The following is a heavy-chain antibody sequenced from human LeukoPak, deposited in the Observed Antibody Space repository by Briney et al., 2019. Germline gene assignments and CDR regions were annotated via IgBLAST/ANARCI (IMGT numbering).Heavy chain of an antibody. CDR2: ISYDGSNK. J-gene: IGHJ4*02. Sequence: PGGSLRLSCAASGFTFSSYAMLWVRQAPGKGLEWVAVISYDGSNKYYADSVKGRFTISRDNSKNTLYLQMNSLRAEDTAVYYCARALPYDILTGYYRQRGALDYWGQGTLVTVSS. CDR3: ARALPYDILTGYYRQRGALDY. D-gene: IGHD3-9*01. V-gene: IGHV3-30-3*01. CDR1: GFTFSSYA.